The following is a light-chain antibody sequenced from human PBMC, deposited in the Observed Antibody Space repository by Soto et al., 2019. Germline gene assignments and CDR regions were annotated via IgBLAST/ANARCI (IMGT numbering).Light chain of an antibody. J-gene: IGKJ1*01. CDR1: QTGSNSY. Sequence: IVLTQSPGTLSLSPGERATLSCRASQTGSNSYLAWYQQKSGQAPRLLIYGVSTRATGIPDRFSGSGSGTEFALTISRLEPEDFAVYICQHYVYPPWTFGPGNKVEIK. CDR3: QHYVYPPWT. V-gene: IGKV3-20*01. CDR2: GVS.